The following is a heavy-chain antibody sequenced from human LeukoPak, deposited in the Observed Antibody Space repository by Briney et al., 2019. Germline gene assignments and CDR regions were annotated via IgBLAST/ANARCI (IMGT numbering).Heavy chain of an antibody. Sequence: GESLESSGKRSGYSFISYWISWVRQMPGKGLRGIGIIYPGVADISYSQSFQGQVPISVAESINTAYLQWRSLKPSDTAMYYCASTSGSWYVFWWFHPWRQGTLVSVP. J-gene: IGHJ5*02. D-gene: IGHD3/OR15-3a*01. CDR2: IYPGVADI. CDR3: ASTSGSWYVFWWFHP. CDR1: GYSFISYW. V-gene: IGHV5-51*01.